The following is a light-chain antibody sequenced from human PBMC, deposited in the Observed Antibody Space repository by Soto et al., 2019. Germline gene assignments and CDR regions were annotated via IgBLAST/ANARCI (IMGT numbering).Light chain of an antibody. CDR3: QQRSNWPLT. CDR2: GAS. J-gene: IGKJ4*01. V-gene: IGKV3D-20*02. Sequence: EIVLTQSPGTLSLSPGERASLSCRASQSIANSLAWYQQKPGQAPRLLIFGASNRATGIPDRFSGSGSGTDFTLTISRLEPEDFAVYHCQQRSNWPLTFGGGTKVEIK. CDR1: QSIANS.